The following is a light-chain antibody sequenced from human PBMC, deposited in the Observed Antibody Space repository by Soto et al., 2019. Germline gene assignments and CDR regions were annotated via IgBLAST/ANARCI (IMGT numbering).Light chain of an antibody. V-gene: IGKV3-20*01. Sequence: ENVLTQSPATLSSSPVERATLSCRASQSVSSSYLAWYQQKPGQAPRLLIYGASSRATGIPERFSGSGSGTDFTLTISRLDPEDFAIYYCQLYDTSPPVTFGQGTRLEIK. J-gene: IGKJ5*01. CDR2: GAS. CDR3: QLYDTSPPVT. CDR1: QSVSSSY.